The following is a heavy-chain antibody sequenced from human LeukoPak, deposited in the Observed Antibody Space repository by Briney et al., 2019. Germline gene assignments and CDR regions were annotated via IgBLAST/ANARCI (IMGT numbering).Heavy chain of an antibody. CDR1: GFTFSSYA. D-gene: IGHD3-10*01. CDR2: ISYDGSNK. CDR3: ARGPPGVWYFDL. J-gene: IGHJ2*01. Sequence: GSLRLSCAASGFTFSSYAMHWVRPAPGKGLEWVAVISYDGSNKYYADSVKGRFTISRDNSKNTLYLQMNSLRAEDTAVYYCARGPPGVWYFDLWGRGTLVTVSS. V-gene: IGHV3-30-3*01.